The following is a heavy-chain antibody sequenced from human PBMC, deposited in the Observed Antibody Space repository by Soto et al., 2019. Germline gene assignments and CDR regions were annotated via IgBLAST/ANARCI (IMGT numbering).Heavy chain of an antibody. CDR2: ISSSGSTI. J-gene: IGHJ6*02. CDR3: AGSSSGFVAEDYYYYYGMDV. Sequence: GSLRLSCAASGFTFSSYEMNWVRQAPGKGLEWVSYISSSGSTIYYADSVKGRFTISRDNAKNSLYLQMNSLRAEDTAVYYCAGSSSGFVAEDYYYYYGMDVWGQGTTVTVSS. D-gene: IGHD6-6*01. V-gene: IGHV3-48*03. CDR1: GFTFSSYE.